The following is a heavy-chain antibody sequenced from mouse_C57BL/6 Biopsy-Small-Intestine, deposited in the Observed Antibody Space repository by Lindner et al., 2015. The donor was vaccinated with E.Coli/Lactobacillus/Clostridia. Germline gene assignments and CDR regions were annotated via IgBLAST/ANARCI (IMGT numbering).Heavy chain of an antibody. J-gene: IGHJ3*01. CDR1: GYIFTGYA. CDR3: ASYYDFWSGFS. Sequence: VKVSCKASGYIFTGYAMNWVRQAPGQGLEWMGWINTKTGDPTYAQGFTGRFVFSLDTSVSTAYLQINSLQSEDTAVYYCASYYDFWSGFSWGQGTLVTVSA. V-gene: IGHV9-3*02. CDR2: INTKTGDP. D-gene: IGHD1-1*01.